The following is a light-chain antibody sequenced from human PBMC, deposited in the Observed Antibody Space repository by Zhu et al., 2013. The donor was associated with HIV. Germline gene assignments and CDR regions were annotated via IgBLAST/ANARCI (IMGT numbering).Light chain of an antibody. CDR1: SSNIGAGYD. Sequence: QSVLTQPPSVSGAPGQRVTISCTGSSSNIGAGYDVHWYQQLPGTAPKVLIYGNTNRPSGVPDRFSGSKSGTSASLAITGLQAEDEADYYCQSFDNRLSGSVVFGGGTKLTVL. CDR2: GNT. CDR3: QSFDNRLSGSVV. V-gene: IGLV1-40*01. J-gene: IGLJ2*01.